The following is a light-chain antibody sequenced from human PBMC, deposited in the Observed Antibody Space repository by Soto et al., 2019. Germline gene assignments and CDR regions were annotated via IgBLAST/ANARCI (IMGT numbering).Light chain of an antibody. CDR2: EDN. V-gene: IGLV6-57*04. CDR3: QSYDSNNYWV. J-gene: IGLJ3*02. Sequence: NFMLTQPHSVSESPGKTVTISCTRSSGSIASNYVQWYQQRPGIAPTTMIYEDNQRPSGVPDRFSGSIDRASNSASLTISGLKTEDEADYYCQSYDSNNYWVFGGGTKLTVL. CDR1: SGSIASNY.